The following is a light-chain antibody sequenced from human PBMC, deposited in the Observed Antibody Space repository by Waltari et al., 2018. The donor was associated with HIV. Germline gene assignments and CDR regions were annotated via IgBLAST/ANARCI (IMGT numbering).Light chain of an antibody. CDR1: QSIGSS. J-gene: IGKJ2*01. V-gene: IGKV6-21*01. CDR3: HQSSSLPHT. CDR2: YAS. Sequence: EIELTQSPDFQSVPQKEKFNITCRASQSIGSSLHWYQQKPDQSPKLLIKYASKSFSGVPSRFSGSGSGTDFTLTIDSLEAGDAATYYCHQSSSLPHTFGQGTKLEIK.